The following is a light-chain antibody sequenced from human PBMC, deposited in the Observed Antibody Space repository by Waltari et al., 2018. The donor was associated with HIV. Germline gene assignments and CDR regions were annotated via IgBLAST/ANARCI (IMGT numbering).Light chain of an antibody. Sequence: NYVSWYQQHPGKAPKLIIYQVNKRPSGVPDRFSGTKSGNRASLTVSGLQAEDAADYYCSSFAGSNNLMVFGGGTKLTVL. J-gene: IGLJ2*01. CDR3: SSFAGSNNLMV. CDR1: NY. CDR2: QVN. V-gene: IGLV2-8*01.